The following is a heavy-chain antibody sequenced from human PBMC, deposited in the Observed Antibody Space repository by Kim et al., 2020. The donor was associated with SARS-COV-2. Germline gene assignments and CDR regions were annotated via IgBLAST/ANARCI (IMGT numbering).Heavy chain of an antibody. J-gene: IGHJ5*02. CDR1: GYTLTELS. CDR2: FDPEDGET. D-gene: IGHD3-10*01. Sequence: ASVKVSCKVSGYTLTELSMHWVRQAPGKGLEWMGGFDPEDGETIYAQKFQGRVTMTEDTSTDTAYMELSSLRSEDTAVYYCATVMDYGSGKNWFDPWGQGTLVTVSS. CDR3: ATVMDYGSGKNWFDP. V-gene: IGHV1-24*01.